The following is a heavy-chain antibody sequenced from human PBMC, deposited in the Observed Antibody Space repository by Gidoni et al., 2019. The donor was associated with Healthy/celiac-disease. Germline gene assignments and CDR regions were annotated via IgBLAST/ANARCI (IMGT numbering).Heavy chain of an antibody. V-gene: IGHV5-51*01. CDR2: IYPGNSDT. CDR1: AYSCTSYW. J-gene: IGHJ5*02. Sequence: EVQLVQSGAEVKQPAEAPKISCKGSAYSCTSYWIRWVRQMPGKDLAGMGIIYPGNSDTRYSPSFQGQVTISADKSISTAYLQWSSLKDSDTAMYYCARGVKITIFGVVIDNWFDPWGQGTLVTVSS. D-gene: IGHD3-3*01. CDR3: ARGVKITIFGVVIDNWFDP.